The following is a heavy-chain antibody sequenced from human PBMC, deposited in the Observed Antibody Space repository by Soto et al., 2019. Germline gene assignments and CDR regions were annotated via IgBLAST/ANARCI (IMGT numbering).Heavy chain of an antibody. CDR3: ARDPYGSRGEEGSLFDY. CDR2: ISAYNGNT. CDR1: GYTFTSYG. D-gene: IGHD2-15*01. V-gene: IGHV1-18*01. Sequence: ASVKVSCKASGYTFTSYGISWVRQAPGQGLEWMGWISAYNGNTNYAQKLQGRVTMTTDTSTSTAYMELRSLRSDDTAVYYCARDPYGSRGEEGSLFDYWGQGTLVTVSS. J-gene: IGHJ4*02.